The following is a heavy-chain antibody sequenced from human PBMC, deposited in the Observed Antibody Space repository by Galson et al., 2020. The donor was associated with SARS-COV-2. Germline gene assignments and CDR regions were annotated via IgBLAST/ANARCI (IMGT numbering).Heavy chain of an antibody. Sequence: QLGESLKISCAASGFTFSSYGMHWVRQAPGKGLEWVAVISYDGSNKYYADSVKGRFTISRDNSKNTLYLQMNSLRAEDTAVYYGAKDLEFKAYYYDTSGYDFPDYWGQGTLVTVSS. CDR1: GFTFSSYG. V-gene: IGHV3-30*18. CDR2: ISYDGSNK. J-gene: IGHJ4*02. D-gene: IGHD3-22*01. CDR3: AKDLEFKAYYYDTSGYDFPDY.